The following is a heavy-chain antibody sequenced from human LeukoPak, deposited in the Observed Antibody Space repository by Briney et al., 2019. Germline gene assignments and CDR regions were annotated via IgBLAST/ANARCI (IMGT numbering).Heavy chain of an antibody. CDR1: GFTFSTYN. J-gene: IGHJ3*02. CDR2: ITGSSTLI. Sequence: GGSLRLSCAASGFTFSTYNMNWVRQAPGKGLEWVSSITGSSTLIYYADSVKGRFTISRDNDKNALSLQIDSLRAEDTAVYYCARDLYGVYGCDIWGRGTMVTVSS. CDR3: ARDLYGVYGCDI. V-gene: IGHV3-21*01. D-gene: IGHD4-17*01.